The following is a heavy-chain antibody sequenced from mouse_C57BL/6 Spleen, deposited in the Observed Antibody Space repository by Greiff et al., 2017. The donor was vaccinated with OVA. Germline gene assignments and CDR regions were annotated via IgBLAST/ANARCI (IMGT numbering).Heavy chain of an antibody. CDR1: GYSFTSYY. CDR3: ARWGTTVPRN. J-gene: IGHJ2*01. D-gene: IGHD1-1*01. Sequence: QVQLKESGPELVKPGASVKISCKASGYSFTSYYIHWVKQRPGQGLEWIGWIYPGSGNTKYNEKFKGKATLTADTSSSTAYMQLSSLTSEDSAVYYCARWGTTVPRNWGQGTTLTVSS. V-gene: IGHV1-66*01. CDR2: IYPGSGNT.